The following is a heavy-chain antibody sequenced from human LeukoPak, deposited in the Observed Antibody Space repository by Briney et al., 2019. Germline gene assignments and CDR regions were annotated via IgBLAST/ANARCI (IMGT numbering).Heavy chain of an antibody. D-gene: IGHD5-24*01. CDR3: AKGGQRSPFDY. Sequence: GGSLRLSCAASGFTFSSYGMHWVRQAPGKGLEWVAVISYDGSNKYYADSVKGRFTISRDNSKNTLYLQMNSLRAEDTAVYYCAKGGQRSPFDYWGQGTLVTVSS. J-gene: IGHJ4*02. V-gene: IGHV3-30*18. CDR1: GFTFSSYG. CDR2: ISYDGSNK.